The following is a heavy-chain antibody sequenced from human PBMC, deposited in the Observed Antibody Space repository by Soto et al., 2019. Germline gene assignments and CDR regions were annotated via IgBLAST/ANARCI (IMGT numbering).Heavy chain of an antibody. V-gene: IGHV4-59*01. D-gene: IGHD3-22*01. Sequence: SETLSLTCTVSDGSISNFYWSWIRQPPGKGLEWIGYISSSGNTNYNHSLKSRVSISVDTSKNQFSLNLTSVTAADTGVYYCARAPMVLTRSYFDSWGQGTTVTVSS. CDR3: ARAPMVLTRSYFDS. J-gene: IGHJ4*02. CDR2: ISSSGNT. CDR1: DGSISNFY.